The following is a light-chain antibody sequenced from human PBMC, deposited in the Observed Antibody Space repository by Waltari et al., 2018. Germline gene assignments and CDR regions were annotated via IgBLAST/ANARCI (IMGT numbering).Light chain of an antibody. Sequence: QSALTQPASLPGSPGQPLTISCPGTRSYTGDSNYVSWYQQHPCKAPKLIIFDVTNRPSGVSDRFSGSKSGNTASLTISALQAEDEGDYYCSSYRSTISVVFGGGTKVTVL. CDR1: RSYTGDSNY. J-gene: IGLJ2*01. V-gene: IGLV2-14*03. CDR3: SSYRSTISVV. CDR2: DVT.